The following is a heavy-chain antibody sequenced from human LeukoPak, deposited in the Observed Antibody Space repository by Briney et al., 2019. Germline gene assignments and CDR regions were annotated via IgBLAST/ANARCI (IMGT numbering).Heavy chain of an antibody. V-gene: IGHV5-51*01. CDR3: ARHSVPAAIDY. D-gene: IGHD2-2*01. CDR1: GYSFTSYW. CDR2: IYPGDSDT. J-gene: IGHJ4*02. Sequence: GESLKISCKGPGYSFTSYWIGWARQMPGKGLEWMGIIYPGDSDTRYSPSFQGQVTISADKSISTAYLQWSSLKASDTAMYYCARHSVPAAIDYWGQGTLVTVSS.